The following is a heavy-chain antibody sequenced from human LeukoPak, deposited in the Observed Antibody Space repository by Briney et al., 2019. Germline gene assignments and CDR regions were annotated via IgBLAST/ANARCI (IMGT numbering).Heavy chain of an antibody. D-gene: IGHD3-9*01. Sequence: GGSLRLSCAASGFTFSSYWMSWVRQAPGKGLEWVANIKQDGSEKYYVDSVKGRFTVSRDTAKNSLYLQMNSLRAEDTAVYYCARESRGYDILTGKYHRGYYSYYMDVWGKGTTVTVSS. CDR1: GFTFSSYW. J-gene: IGHJ6*03. V-gene: IGHV3-7*01. CDR2: IKQDGSEK. CDR3: ARESRGYDILTGKYHRGYYSYYMDV.